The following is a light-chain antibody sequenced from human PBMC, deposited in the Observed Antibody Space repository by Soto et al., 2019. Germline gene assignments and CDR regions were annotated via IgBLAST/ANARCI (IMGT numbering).Light chain of an antibody. CDR1: SSNIGAGYV. J-gene: IGLJ1*01. CDR2: VNN. Sequence: QAVVTQPPSVSGAPGQRVTISCTGSSSNIGAGYVVHWYQQLPGTAPKLLIYVNNNRPSGVPDRFSGSKSGTSASLAITGLQAEDEADYYCQSYDSSLSGFYVFGTGTKLTVL. CDR3: QSYDSSLSGFYV. V-gene: IGLV1-40*01.